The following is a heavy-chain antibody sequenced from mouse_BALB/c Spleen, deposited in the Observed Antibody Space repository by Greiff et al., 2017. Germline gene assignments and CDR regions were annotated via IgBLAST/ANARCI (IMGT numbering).Heavy chain of an antibody. J-gene: IGHJ4*01. CDR1: GFSLTSYG. CDR2: IWSGGST. Sequence: VKLMESGPGLVQPSQSLSITCTVSGFSLTSYGVHWVRQSPGKGLEWLGVIWSGGSTDYNAAFISRLSISKDNSKSQVFFKMNSLQANDTAIYYCARNRDWDYAMDYWGQGTSVTVSS. CDR3: ARNRDWDYAMDY. V-gene: IGHV2-2*02. D-gene: IGHD4-1*01.